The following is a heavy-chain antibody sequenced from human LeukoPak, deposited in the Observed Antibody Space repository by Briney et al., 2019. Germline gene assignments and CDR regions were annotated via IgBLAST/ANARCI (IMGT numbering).Heavy chain of an antibody. CDR2: IWYDGSNK. CDR1: GFTFSSYA. J-gene: IGHJ4*02. D-gene: IGHD3-22*01. Sequence: GGSLRLSCGASGFTFSSYAMHWVRQAPGKGLEWVAVIWYDGSNKYYADSVKGRFTISRDNSKNTLYLQMNSLRAEDTALYYCAKDISGYYSFDYWGQGNLVTVPS. CDR3: AKDISGYYSFDY. V-gene: IGHV3-30*02.